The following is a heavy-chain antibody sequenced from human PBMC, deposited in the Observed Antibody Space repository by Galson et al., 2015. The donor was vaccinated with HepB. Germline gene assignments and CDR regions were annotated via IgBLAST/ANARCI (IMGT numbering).Heavy chain of an antibody. CDR3: ARDFRYSHGYHHYYYYGMDV. Sequence: APGKGLEWVSGIHRGGSTYYADSVKGRFTISRDNSKNTLYLQMNSLKTEDTAVYYCARDFRYSHGYHHYYYYGMDVWGQGTTVTVSS. CDR2: IHRGGST. D-gene: IGHD5-18*01. J-gene: IGHJ6*02. V-gene: IGHV3-53*05.